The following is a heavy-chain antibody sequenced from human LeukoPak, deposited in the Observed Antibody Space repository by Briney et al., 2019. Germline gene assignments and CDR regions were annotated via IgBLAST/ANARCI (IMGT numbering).Heavy chain of an antibody. D-gene: IGHD6-13*01. CDR1: GYTFTGYY. V-gene: IGHV1-2*02. CDR3: ARVFVGIAAAGNWFDP. Sequence: GASVKVSCKASGYTFTGYYMHWVRQAPGQGLEWMGWINPNSGGTNYAQKFQGRVTMTRDTSISTAYMELSRLRSDDTAVYYCARVFVGIAAAGNWFDPWGQGTLVTVSS. J-gene: IGHJ5*02. CDR2: INPNSGGT.